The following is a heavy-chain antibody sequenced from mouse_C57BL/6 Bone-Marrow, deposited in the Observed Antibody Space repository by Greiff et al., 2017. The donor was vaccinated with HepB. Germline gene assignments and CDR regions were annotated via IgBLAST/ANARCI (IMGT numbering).Heavy chain of an antibody. CDR2: IRNKANNHAT. CDR3: TRGIDYYGTRFAY. Sequence: EVQLVESGGGLVQPGGSMKLSCAASGFTFSDAWMDWVRQSPEKGLEWVAEIRNKANNHATYYAESVKGRFTISRDDSKSSVYLQMNSLRAEDTGIYYCTRGIDYYGTRFAYWGQGTLVTVSA. V-gene: IGHV6-6*01. J-gene: IGHJ3*01. CDR1: GFTFSDAW. D-gene: IGHD1-1*01.